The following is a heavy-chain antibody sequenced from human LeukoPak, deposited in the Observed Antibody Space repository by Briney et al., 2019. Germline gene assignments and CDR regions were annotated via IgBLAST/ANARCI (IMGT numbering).Heavy chain of an antibody. CDR2: MNPNSGNT. CDR1: GYTFTSYD. D-gene: IGHD1-26*01. V-gene: IGHV1-8*01. J-gene: IGHJ5*02. CDR3: ARGTVVGATSNP. Sequence: ASVKVSCKASGYTFTSYDINWVRQATGQGLEWMGWMNPNSGNTGYAQKFQGRVTMTRNTSISTAYMELSNLTSEDTAVYYCARGTVVGATSNPWGQGTLVTVSS.